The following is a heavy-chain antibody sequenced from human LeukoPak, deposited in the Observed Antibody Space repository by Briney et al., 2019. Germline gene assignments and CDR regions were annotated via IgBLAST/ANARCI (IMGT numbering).Heavy chain of an antibody. D-gene: IGHD4-17*01. CDR1: GYTFTTYG. CDR2: ISTFNGHT. CDR3: ARVDTVNYYYYMDV. Sequence: ASVTVSCTASGYTFTTYGISWVRQAPGHGLEWMGWISTFNGHTNYAESRQDRVTMTTDTSTSTVYMELSSLTLDDTAMYYCARVDTVNYYYYMDVWGKGTPVTVSS. J-gene: IGHJ6*03. V-gene: IGHV1-18*01.